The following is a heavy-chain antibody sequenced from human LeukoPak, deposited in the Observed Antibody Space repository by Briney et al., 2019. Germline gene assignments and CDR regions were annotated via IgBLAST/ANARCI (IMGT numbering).Heavy chain of an antibody. Sequence: GGSLRLSCAASGFTFSSYWISWVRQAPGKGLEWVANIKHVGSEKYYVDSVKGRFTISRDNAKNSLYLQMNSLRAEDTAVYYCAKEEEGVVPSDYWGQGTLVTVSS. D-gene: IGHD2-2*01. J-gene: IGHJ4*02. CDR3: AKEEEGVVPSDY. V-gene: IGHV3-7*01. CDR1: GFTFSSYW. CDR2: IKHVGSEK.